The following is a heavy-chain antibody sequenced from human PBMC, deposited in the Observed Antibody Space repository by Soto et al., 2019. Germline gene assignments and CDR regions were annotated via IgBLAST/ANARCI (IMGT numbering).Heavy chain of an antibody. Sequence: EVQLVESGGGLVKPGGSLRLSCEDSGFTFSSYTMNWVRRAPGKGLEWVSSISSRSTNTHYADSVTGRFTISRDNAKRSLYLQMNSLRAEDTAVYYCARGPLYYFDYWGQGTLVTVSS. CDR2: ISSRSTNT. J-gene: IGHJ4*02. CDR3: ARGPLYYFDY. CDR1: GFTFSSYT. V-gene: IGHV3-21*02.